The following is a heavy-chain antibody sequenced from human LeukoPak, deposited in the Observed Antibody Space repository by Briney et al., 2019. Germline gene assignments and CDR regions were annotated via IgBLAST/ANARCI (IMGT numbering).Heavy chain of an antibody. V-gene: IGHV3-23*01. J-gene: IGHJ4*02. CDR2: ISGSGGST. D-gene: IGHD6-19*01. Sequence: PGGSLRLSCAASGFTFSSYAMSWVRQAPGKGLEWVSAISGSGGSTYYADSVKGRLTISRDNSKNTLYLQMNSLRAEDTAVYYCAKDSSGWYGENYWGQGTLVTVSS. CDR3: AKDSSGWYGENY. CDR1: GFTFSSYA.